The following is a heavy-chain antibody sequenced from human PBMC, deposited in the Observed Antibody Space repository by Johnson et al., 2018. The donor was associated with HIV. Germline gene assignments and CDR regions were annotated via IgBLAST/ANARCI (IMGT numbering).Heavy chain of an antibody. J-gene: IGHJ3*02. CDR1: GFTFSSSA. D-gene: IGHD1-26*01. CDR3: AKVHSGQLVGYAFDI. V-gene: IGHV3-30-3*01. Sequence: QVQLVESGGGVVQPGRSLRLSCAASGFTFSSSAMHWVRQAPGKGLEWVAVISYDGSNKYYADSVKGRFTISRDNSKNTLYLQMNSLRAEDTALYYCAKVHSGQLVGYAFDIWGQGTMVTVSS. CDR2: ISYDGSNK.